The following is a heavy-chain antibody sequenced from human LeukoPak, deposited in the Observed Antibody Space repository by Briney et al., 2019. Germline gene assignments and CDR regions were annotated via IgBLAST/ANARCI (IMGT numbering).Heavy chain of an antibody. D-gene: IGHD5/OR15-5a*01. CDR2: INWNGGST. Sequence: PGGSLRLSCAASGFTFDDYGMSWVRQAPGKGLEWVSGINWNGGSTTYADSVKGRFIISRDNAKNSLYLQMSTLRAEDTALYYCAREVSTLFATIVGRSALDIWGQGTVVKVSS. CDR1: GFTFDDYG. CDR3: AREVSTLFATIVGRSALDI. J-gene: IGHJ3*02. V-gene: IGHV3-20*04.